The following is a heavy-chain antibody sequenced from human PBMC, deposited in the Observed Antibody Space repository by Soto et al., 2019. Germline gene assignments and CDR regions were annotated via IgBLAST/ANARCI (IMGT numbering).Heavy chain of an antibody. CDR2: ISSSGSTI. J-gene: IGHJ4*02. CDR1: GFTFSNYN. Sequence: EVRLEESGGGLVPPGGSLRLSCIASGFTFSNYNMHWVPQAPGKGLEWVSYISSSGSTIYYADSVKGRLAISRDNAKNSLYLQMNSLRDEDRAVYYCARGSSVAGRLGPFDYWGQGTLVTVSS. V-gene: IGHV3-48*02. CDR3: ARGSSVAGRLGPFDY. D-gene: IGHD6-6*01.